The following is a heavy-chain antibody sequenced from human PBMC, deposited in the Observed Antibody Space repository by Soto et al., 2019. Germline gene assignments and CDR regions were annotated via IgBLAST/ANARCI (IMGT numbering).Heavy chain of an antibody. J-gene: IGHJ3*02. CDR3: ASDLVAKDAFDI. V-gene: IGHV3-74*01. CDR2: IDTEGTGT. CDR1: GFAVSNFW. Sequence: EVQLVESGGDLVQPGGSLRLSCEASGFAVSNFWIHWVRQAPGKGLVWVSRIDTEGTGTRYADSVRGRFTISRDNAKNTVYLQMNSLRAEDTAVYYCASDLVAKDAFDIWGQGTMVTVSS.